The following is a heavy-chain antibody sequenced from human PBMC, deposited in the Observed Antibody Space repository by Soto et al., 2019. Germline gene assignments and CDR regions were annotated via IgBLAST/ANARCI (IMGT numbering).Heavy chain of an antibody. D-gene: IGHD4-17*01. CDR2: ISGSGGST. J-gene: IGHJ4*02. V-gene: IGHV3-23*01. Sequence: GESLKISCAASGFTFSSYAMSWVRQAPGKGLEWVSAISGSGGSTYYADSVKGRFTISRDNSKNTLYLQMNSLRAEDTAVYYCAKSESHDYGDLLNDYWGQGTLVTVSS. CDR1: GFTFSSYA. CDR3: AKSESHDYGDLLNDY.